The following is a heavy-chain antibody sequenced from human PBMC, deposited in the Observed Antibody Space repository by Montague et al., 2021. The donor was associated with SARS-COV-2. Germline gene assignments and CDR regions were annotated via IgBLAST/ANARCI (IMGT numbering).Heavy chain of an antibody. V-gene: IGHV4-59*08. CDR3: AGHYKPRSPGSRDFDY. J-gene: IGHJ4*02. CDR2: IAHNGAT. Sequence: SETLSLTCAVSGDSISSYYWSWIRQPPGKGLECIGGIAHNGATDYNPSLKSRVTLSVDTANNQLSLKLRSVTAADTAFYYCAGHYKPRSPGSRDFDYWGQGTLVTVSS. D-gene: IGHD1-26*01. CDR1: GDSISSYY.